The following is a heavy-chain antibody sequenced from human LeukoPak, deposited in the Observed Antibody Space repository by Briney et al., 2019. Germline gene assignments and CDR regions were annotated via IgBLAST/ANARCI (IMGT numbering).Heavy chain of an antibody. D-gene: IGHD3-3*01. CDR1: GGTFSSYS. CDR2: IIPILGIT. Sequence: SVKVSCKASGGTFSSYSISWVRQAPGQGLEWMGRIIPILGITNYAQKFQGRVTITADKSTSPAYMDLSSLRSEDTAVYYCARDREVLRFLEWFLTDWGQGTLVTVSS. V-gene: IGHV1-69*04. CDR3: ARDREVLRFLEWFLTD. J-gene: IGHJ4*02.